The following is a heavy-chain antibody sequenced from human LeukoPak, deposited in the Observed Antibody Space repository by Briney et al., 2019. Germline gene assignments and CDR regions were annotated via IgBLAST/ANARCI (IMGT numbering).Heavy chain of an antibody. D-gene: IGHD6-19*01. CDR2: IYYSGST. CDR1: GGSISSSSYY. CDR3: ARGLDIAVAFDY. Sequence: SETLSLTCTVSGGSISSSSYYWGWIRQPPGKGLEWIGSIYYSGSTYYNPSLKSRVTISVDTSKNQFSLKLSSVTAADTAVYYCARGLDIAVAFDYWGQGTLVTVSS. J-gene: IGHJ4*02. V-gene: IGHV4-39*07.